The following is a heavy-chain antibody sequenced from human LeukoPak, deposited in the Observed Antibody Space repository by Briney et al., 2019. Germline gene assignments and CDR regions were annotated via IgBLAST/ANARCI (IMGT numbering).Heavy chain of an antibody. J-gene: IGHJ4*02. D-gene: IGHD1-26*01. V-gene: IGHV4-39*01. Sequence: PSETLSLTCTVSGGSISSSSYSWGWIRQPPGKGLEWIGSFYYSGSTYYNPSLKSRVTISVDTSKNQFSLKLSSVTAADTAVYYCANLFPLKVGATERLDDYWGQGTLVTVSS. CDR3: ANLFPLKVGATERLDDY. CDR1: GGSISSSSYS. CDR2: FYYSGST.